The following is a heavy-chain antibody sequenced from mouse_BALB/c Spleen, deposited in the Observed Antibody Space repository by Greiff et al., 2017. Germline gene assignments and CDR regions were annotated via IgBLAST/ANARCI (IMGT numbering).Heavy chain of an antibody. CDR1: GYTFTSYW. J-gene: IGHJ1*01. Sequence: VQLQQSGAELAKPGASVKMSCKASGYTFTSYWMHWVKQRPGQGLEWIGYINPSTGYTEYNQKFKDKATLTADKSSSTAYMQLSSLTSEDSAVYYCARSGLHYGSRGYWYFDVWGAGTTVTVSS. CDR3: ARSGLHYGSRGYWYFDV. D-gene: IGHD1-1*01. CDR2: INPSTGYT. V-gene: IGHV1-7*01.